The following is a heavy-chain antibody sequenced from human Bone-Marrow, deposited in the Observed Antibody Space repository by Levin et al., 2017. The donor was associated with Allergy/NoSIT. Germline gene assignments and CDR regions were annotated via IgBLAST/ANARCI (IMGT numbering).Heavy chain of an antibody. D-gene: IGHD3-10*01. Sequence: ASVKVSCKASGYTFSNYAMNWVRQAPGQGLEWMGWINTHTGNPTYVQAFTGRFVFSFDTSVSTASLQISSLKAEDTGVYYCARELHYFSGSGSSRPPLDAFDIWGQGTRVTVSS. J-gene: IGHJ3*02. V-gene: IGHV7-4-1*02. CDR2: INTHTGNP. CDR3: ARELHYFSGSGSSRPPLDAFDI. CDR1: GYTFSNYA.